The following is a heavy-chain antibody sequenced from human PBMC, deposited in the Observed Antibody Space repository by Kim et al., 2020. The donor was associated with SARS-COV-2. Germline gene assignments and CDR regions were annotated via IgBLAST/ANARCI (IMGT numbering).Heavy chain of an antibody. CDR2: INHSGST. V-gene: IGHV4-34*01. J-gene: IGHJ6*02. Sequence: SETLSLTCAVYGGSFSGYYWSWIRQPPGKGLEWIGEINHSGSTNYNPSLKSRVTISVDTSKNQFSLKLSSVTAADTAVYYCARLARQQTEIWFGELSYGMDVWGQGTTVTVSS. D-gene: IGHD3-10*01. CDR1: GGSFSGYY. CDR3: ARLARQQTEIWFGELSYGMDV.